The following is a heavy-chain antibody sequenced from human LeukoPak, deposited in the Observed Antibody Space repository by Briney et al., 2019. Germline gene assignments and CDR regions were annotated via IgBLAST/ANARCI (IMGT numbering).Heavy chain of an antibody. CDR3: ARDKSRYFDWSGLSYYYYGMDV. D-gene: IGHD3-9*01. V-gene: IGHV3-7*01. J-gene: IGHJ6*02. CDR2: IKQDGSEK. CDR1: GCTFSSYW. Sequence: PGGSLRLSCAASGCTFSSYWMSWVRQAPGKGLEWVANIKQDGSEKYYVDSVKGRFTISRDNAKNSLYLQMNSLRAEDTAVYYCARDKSRYFDWSGLSYYYYGMDVWGQGTTVTVSS.